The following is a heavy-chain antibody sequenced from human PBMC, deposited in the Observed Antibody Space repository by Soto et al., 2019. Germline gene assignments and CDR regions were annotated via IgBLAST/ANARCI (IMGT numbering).Heavy chain of an antibody. J-gene: IGHJ4*02. Sequence: EVQLLESGGGLVQPGGSLRLSCAASGFTFSSYAMSWVRQAPGKGLEWVSAISGSGGSRYYADSVKGRFTISRDNSKNTLYPQMYSLRAEDTAVYYCPKCLSAYDHGGFDSWGQGTLVTVSS. CDR3: PKCLSAYDHGGFDS. D-gene: IGHD5-12*01. CDR2: ISGSGGSR. V-gene: IGHV3-23*01. CDR1: GFTFSSYA.